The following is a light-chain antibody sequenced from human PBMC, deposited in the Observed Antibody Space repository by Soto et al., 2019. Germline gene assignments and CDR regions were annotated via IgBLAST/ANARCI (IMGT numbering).Light chain of an antibody. CDR2: DAS. CDR1: QSVSSN. Sequence: EIVMTQSPATLSVSPGERATLSCRASQSVSSNLAWYQQKPGQPPRLLIYDASMRETGVPPRFSGSGSGTEFTLTISNLHSEDFAVYYCQHYNNWPPWTFGQGTKVDI. V-gene: IGKV3-15*01. CDR3: QHYNNWPPWT. J-gene: IGKJ1*01.